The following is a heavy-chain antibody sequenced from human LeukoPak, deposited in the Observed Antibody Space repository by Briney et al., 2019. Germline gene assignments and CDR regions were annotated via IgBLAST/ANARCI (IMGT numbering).Heavy chain of an antibody. J-gene: IGHJ4*02. D-gene: IGHD6-19*01. CDR3: ARVKYSSGWYADY. V-gene: IGHV3-33*01. CDR2: IWYDGSNK. CDR1: GFTFSSYG. Sequence: GRSLRLSCAASGFTFSSYGMHWVRQAPGKGLEWVVVIWYDGSNKYYADSVKGRFTISRDNSKNTLYLQMNSLRAEDTAVYYCARVKYSSGWYADYWGQGTLVTVSS.